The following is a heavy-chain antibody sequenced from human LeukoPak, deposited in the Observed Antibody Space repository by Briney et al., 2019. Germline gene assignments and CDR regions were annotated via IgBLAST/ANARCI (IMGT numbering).Heavy chain of an antibody. CDR3: ARGPGGRSGYYPLEDYYYYYYMDV. D-gene: IGHD3-22*01. V-gene: IGHV1-18*01. J-gene: IGHJ6*03. Sequence: ASVKVSCKASGYTFTSYGISWVRQAPGQGLEWMGWISAYNGNTNYAQKLQGRVTMTTDTSTSTAYTELRSLRSDDTAVYYCARGPGGRSGYYPLEDYYYYYYMDVWGKGTTVTVSS. CDR1: GYTFTSYG. CDR2: ISAYNGNT.